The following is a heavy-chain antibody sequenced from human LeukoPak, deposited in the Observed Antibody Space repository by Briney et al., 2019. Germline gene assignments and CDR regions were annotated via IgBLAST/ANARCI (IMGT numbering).Heavy chain of an antibody. D-gene: IGHD4-11*01. CDR1: GYSFTDYY. Sequence: GESLKISCKGSGYSFTDYYMNWVRQAPGQGLEWMGWINPNSGGTNYAQKFQGRVTMTRDTSISTAYMELSRLRSDDTAVYYCARDPHYSNYRIFYYYYGMDVWGQGTTVTVSS. J-gene: IGHJ6*02. CDR3: ARDPHYSNYRIFYYYYGMDV. CDR2: INPNSGGT. V-gene: IGHV1-2*02.